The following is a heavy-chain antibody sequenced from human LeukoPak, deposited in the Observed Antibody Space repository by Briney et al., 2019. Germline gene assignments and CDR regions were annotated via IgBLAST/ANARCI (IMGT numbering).Heavy chain of an antibody. J-gene: IGHJ4*02. CDR1: GFTFSSYA. Sequence: SGGSLRLSCAASGFTFSSYAMSWVRQAPGKGLEWVSAISGGGGSTYYADSVKGRFTISRDNSKNTLYLQMNSLRAEDTALYYCAKGYYGFFDYWGQGTLVTVSS. CDR2: ISGGGGST. V-gene: IGHV3-23*01. CDR3: AKGYYGFFDY. D-gene: IGHD3-10*01.